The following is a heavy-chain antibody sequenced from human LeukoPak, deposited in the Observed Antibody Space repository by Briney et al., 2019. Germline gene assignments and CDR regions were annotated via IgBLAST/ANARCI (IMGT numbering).Heavy chain of an antibody. D-gene: IGHD6-13*01. CDR2: ISSSSSYI. CDR1: GFTFSSYS. J-gene: IGHJ4*02. V-gene: IGHV3-21*01. CDR3: AREGIAAADYDY. Sequence: GGSLRLSCAASGFTFSSYSMNWVRQAPGKGLEWVSSISSSSSYIYYADSVKGRFTISRDNAKNSLYLQMNSLRAEDTAVYYCAREGIAAADYDYWGQGTLVTVSS.